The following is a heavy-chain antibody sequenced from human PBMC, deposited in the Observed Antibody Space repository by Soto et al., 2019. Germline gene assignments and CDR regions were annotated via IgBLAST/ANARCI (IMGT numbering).Heavy chain of an antibody. J-gene: IGHJ6*02. CDR1: GFIFDDYA. Sequence: GGSLRLSCAASGFIFDDYAMHWVRQAPGKGLEWVSGISWNSDRIGYADSVKGRFTISRDNAKNFLYLHMNSLRVEDTALYYCAKVVVAATKPLYYFYAMDVWGQGTKVTVSS. D-gene: IGHD2-15*01. CDR3: AKVVVAATKPLYYFYAMDV. V-gene: IGHV3-9*01. CDR2: ISWNSDRI.